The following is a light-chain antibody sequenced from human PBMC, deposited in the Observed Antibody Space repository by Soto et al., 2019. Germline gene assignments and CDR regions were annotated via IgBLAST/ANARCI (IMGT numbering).Light chain of an antibody. CDR1: QSVSSY. CDR2: DAS. J-gene: IGKJ3*01. CDR3: QQRSNWPS. V-gene: IGKV3-11*01. Sequence: EIVLTQSPATLSLSPGERATLSCRASQSVSSYLAWYQQKPGQAPRLLIYDASNRATGIPARFSGSGSGTDFTLDISSLEPEDFAVYYCQQRSNWPSFGPGTKVDLK.